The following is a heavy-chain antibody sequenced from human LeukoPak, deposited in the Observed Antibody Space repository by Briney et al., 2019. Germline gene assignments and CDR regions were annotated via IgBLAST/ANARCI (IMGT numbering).Heavy chain of an antibody. CDR2: ISGSGAST. D-gene: IGHD5-18*01. CDR1: GFVFSTYA. CDR3: VKDRYSSAYYFEN. V-gene: IGHV3-23*01. J-gene: IGHJ4*02. Sequence: GGSLRPSCAASGFVFSTYAMSWVRQAPGRGLEWVSGISGSGASTYSANSVKGRFTISRDNSKNTLDLQMNSLRAEDTAIYYCVKDRYSSAYYFENWGQGTLVTVSS.